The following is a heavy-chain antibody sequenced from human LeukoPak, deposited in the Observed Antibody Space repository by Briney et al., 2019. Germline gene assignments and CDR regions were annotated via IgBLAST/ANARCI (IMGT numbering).Heavy chain of an antibody. D-gene: IGHD3-3*01. J-gene: IGHJ5*02. V-gene: IGHV4-34*01. CDR3: ARKPVLRFLQGGFDP. CDR2: INHSGST. Sequence: KSSETLSLTCAVYGGSFSGYYWSWIRQPPGKGLEWIGEINHSGSTNYNPSLKSRVTISVDTSKNQFSLKLSSVTAADTAVYYCARKPVLRFLQGGFDPWGQGTLVTVSS. CDR1: GGSFSGYY.